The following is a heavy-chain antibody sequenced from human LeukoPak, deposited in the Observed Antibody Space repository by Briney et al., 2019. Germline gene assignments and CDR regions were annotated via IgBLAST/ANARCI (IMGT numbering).Heavy chain of an antibody. CDR1: GFTFSSYA. D-gene: IGHD3-3*01. J-gene: IGHJ5*02. Sequence: GGSLRLSCAASGFTFSSYAIHWVRQAPGKGLEWVTVISYDGSNKYYADSVKGRFTISRDNSKNTLSLQMNSLRGEDTAIYYCAKEYDLWHEQGNWFDTWGQGVLVTVSS. CDR3: AKEYDLWHEQGNWFDT. V-gene: IGHV3-30*04. CDR2: ISYDGSNK.